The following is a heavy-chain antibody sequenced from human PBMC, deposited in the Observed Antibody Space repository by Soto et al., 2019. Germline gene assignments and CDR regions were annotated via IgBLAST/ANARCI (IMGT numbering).Heavy chain of an antibody. CDR1: GYTFTSYG. CDR2: ISAYNGNT. D-gene: IGHD2-15*01. CDR3: ARESRGYCSGGSCYRLAKDYYYYYMDV. J-gene: IGHJ6*03. V-gene: IGHV1-18*01. Sequence: ASVKVSCKASGYTFTSYGISWVRQAPGQGLEWMGWISAYNGNTNYAQKLQGRVTMTTDTSTSTAYMELRSLRSDDTAVYYCARESRGYCSGGSCYRLAKDYYYYYMDVWGKGTTVTVSS.